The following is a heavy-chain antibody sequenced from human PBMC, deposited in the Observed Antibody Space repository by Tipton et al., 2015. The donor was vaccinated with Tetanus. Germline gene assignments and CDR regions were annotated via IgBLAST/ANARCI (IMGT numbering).Heavy chain of an antibody. CDR2: IYYSGSI. D-gene: IGHD2-21*02. J-gene: IGHJ6*02. Sequence: TLSLTCTVSGGSITSSYWSWIRQPPGKRLEWIGYIYYSGSINYNPSLKSRVTIAVDTSKNKLSLTLTSVTAADTAVYYCARNGSVTPRTLYYRYNGMDVWGQGTTVTVSS. CDR3: ARNGSVTPRTLYYRYNGMDV. V-gene: IGHV4-59*01. CDR1: GGSITSSY.